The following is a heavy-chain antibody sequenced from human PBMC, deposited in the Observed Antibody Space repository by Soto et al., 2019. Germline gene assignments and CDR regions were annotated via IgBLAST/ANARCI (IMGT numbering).Heavy chain of an antibody. CDR1: GFTFSSYA. Sequence: EVQLLESGGGLVQPGGSLRLSCAASGFTFSSYAMSWVRQAPGKGLEWVSAISVSGGSTYYADSVKGRFTISRSNSNNPLYLQMNSLRAEDTAVYYCAKWAFGRRWDLRYFDRDDYWGQGTLVTVAA. J-gene: IGHJ4*02. CDR2: ISVSGGST. CDR3: AKWAFGRRWDLRYFDRDDY. V-gene: IGHV3-23*01. D-gene: IGHD3-9*01.